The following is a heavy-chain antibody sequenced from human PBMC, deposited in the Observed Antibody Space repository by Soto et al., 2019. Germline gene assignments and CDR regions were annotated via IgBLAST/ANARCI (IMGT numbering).Heavy chain of an antibody. D-gene: IGHD3-22*01. Sequence: PGGSLRLSCAASGFTFSKYNMNWVRQAPGKGLEWVSYISSSSGHIFYADSVKGRFTISRDNAKNSLYLQMSSLRAEDTAVYYCVRDYYDSSGYYRFDDWGQGTLVTVSS. V-gene: IGHV3-48*01. CDR1: GFTFSKYN. CDR3: VRDYYDSSGYYRFDD. CDR2: ISSSSGHI. J-gene: IGHJ4*02.